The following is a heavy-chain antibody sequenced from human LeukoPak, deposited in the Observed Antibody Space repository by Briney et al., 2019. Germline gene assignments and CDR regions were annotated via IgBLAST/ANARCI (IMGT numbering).Heavy chain of an antibody. CDR1: GFTVSSDY. J-gene: IGHJ4*02. D-gene: IGHD6-13*01. Sequence: GGSLRLSCAASGFTVSSDYMSWVRQAPGKGLEWVSVVYSGGDSYYADSVKGRFTISRDNSKNTLYLQMNSLRAEDTAVYYCARLGMIQAYSTEDYWGQGTLVTVSS. V-gene: IGHV3-53*01. CDR2: VYSGGDS. CDR3: ARLGMIQAYSTEDY.